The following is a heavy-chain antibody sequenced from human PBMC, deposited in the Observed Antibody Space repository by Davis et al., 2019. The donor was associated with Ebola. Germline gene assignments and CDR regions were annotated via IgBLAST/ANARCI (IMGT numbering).Heavy chain of an antibody. CDR1: GYTFTSYA. D-gene: IGHD3-10*01. CDR2: INAGNGNT. J-gene: IGHJ4*02. V-gene: IGHV1-3*01. Sequence: AASVKVSCKASGYTFTSYAMYWVRQAPGQRLEWMGWINAGNGNTKYSQKFQGRVTITRDTSASPTYMELSSLGSEDTALYYCARPYYFGSGSYLDYWGQGTLVTVSS. CDR3: ARPYYFGSGSYLDY.